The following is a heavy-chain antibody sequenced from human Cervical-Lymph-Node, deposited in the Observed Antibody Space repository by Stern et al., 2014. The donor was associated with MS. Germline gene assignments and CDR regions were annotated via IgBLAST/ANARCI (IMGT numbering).Heavy chain of an antibody. CDR1: GYKFTSYW. J-gene: IGHJ4*02. Sequence: EVQLVQSGPEVKKPGESLKISCKASGYKFTSYWIGWVRQMPGKGLEWMGIIYPGDSDTRYSSAFQGLVTISADKSFSTAYLQWSNLRASDTAMYYCARLSDTWGKPNFYDYWSQGTLVTVSS. CDR3: ARLSDTWGKPNFYDY. CDR2: IYPGDSDT. V-gene: IGHV5-51*03. D-gene: IGHD7-27*01.